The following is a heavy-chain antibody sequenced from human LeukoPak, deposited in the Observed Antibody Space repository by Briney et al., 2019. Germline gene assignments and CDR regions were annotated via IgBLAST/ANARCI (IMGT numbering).Heavy chain of an antibody. CDR3: ARGRLSTGTMFDP. V-gene: IGHV1-69*13. J-gene: IGHJ5*02. CDR1: GGTFSSYA. CDR2: IIPIFGTA. Sequence: GASVKVSCKASGGTFSSYAISWVRQAPGQGLEWMGGIIPIFGTANYAQKFQGRVTITADESTSTAYMELSSLRSDDTAVYYCARGRLSTGTMFDPWGQGTLVTVSS. D-gene: IGHD1-7*01.